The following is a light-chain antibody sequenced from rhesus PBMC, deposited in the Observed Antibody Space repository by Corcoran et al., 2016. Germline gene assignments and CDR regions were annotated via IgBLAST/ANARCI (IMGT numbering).Light chain of an antibody. V-gene: IGKV3S9*01. Sequence: EIVMTQSPATQSLSPGERATLSCRASQSVSSYVAWYQQKPEQAPRLLIYGASSRATGIPDRFSGSGSGTDLTLTISSLEPEDFAVYYCQQDSNWLTFGGGTKVEIK. CDR3: QQDSNWLT. CDR1: QSVSSY. J-gene: IGKJ4*01. CDR2: GAS.